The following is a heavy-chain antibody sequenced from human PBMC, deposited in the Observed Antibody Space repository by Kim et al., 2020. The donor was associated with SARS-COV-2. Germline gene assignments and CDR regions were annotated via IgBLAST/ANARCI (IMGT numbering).Heavy chain of an antibody. CDR1: GGTFSSYA. D-gene: IGHD3-22*01. Sequence: SVKVSCKASGGTFSSYAISWVRQAPGQGLEWMGGIIPIFGTANYAQKFQGRVTITADESTSTAYMELSSLRSEDTAVYYCAHDPRRYDSSVIYYYYGMDVWGQGTTVTVSS. CDR3: AHDPRRYDSSVIYYYYGMDV. J-gene: IGHJ6*02. CDR2: IIPIFGTA. V-gene: IGHV1-69*13.